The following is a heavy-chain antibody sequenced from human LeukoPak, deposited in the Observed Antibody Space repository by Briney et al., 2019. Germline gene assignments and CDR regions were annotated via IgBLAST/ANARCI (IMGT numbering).Heavy chain of an antibody. CDR3: ARDYGDSPGNYYYYMDV. D-gene: IGHD4-17*01. CDR2: IKQDGREK. Sequence: GGSLRLSRAASGFTFSSYWMSWVRQAPGKGLEWVANIKQDGREKYYVDSVKGRFTISRDNAKNSLYLQMHSLRAEDTAVYYCARDYGDSPGNYYYYMDVWGKGTTVTVSS. V-gene: IGHV3-7*01. CDR1: GFTFSSYW. J-gene: IGHJ6*03.